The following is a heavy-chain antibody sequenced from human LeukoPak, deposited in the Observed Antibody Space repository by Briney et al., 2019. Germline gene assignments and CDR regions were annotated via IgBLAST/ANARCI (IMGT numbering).Heavy chain of an antibody. V-gene: IGHV3-23*01. D-gene: IGHD3-9*01. J-gene: IGHJ4*02. CDR3: ARHPYDILTGPSFDY. CDR1: GFTFSTYV. CDR2: ISVGAEYI. Sequence: GGSLRLSCAASGFTFSTYVMNWFRQAPGKGLEWVSTISVGAEYIFYADSVKGRFTISRDDSNNALYLQMHSLRAENTAVYYCARHPYDILTGPSFDYWGQGTLVTVSS.